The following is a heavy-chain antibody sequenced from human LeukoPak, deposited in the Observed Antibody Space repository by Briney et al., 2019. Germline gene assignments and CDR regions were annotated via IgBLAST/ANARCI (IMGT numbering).Heavy chain of an antibody. CDR1: GGSISSYY. CDR2: IYYSGST. Sequence: SETLSLTCTVSGGSISSYYWNWLRQPPGKGLEWIGYIYYSGSTKYNPSLKSRVTISVDTSKNQFSLKLSSVTAADTAVYYCARGLPSHDYGEPPFDYWGQGTLVSVSS. D-gene: IGHD4-17*01. V-gene: IGHV4-59*12. J-gene: IGHJ4*02. CDR3: ARGLPSHDYGEPPFDY.